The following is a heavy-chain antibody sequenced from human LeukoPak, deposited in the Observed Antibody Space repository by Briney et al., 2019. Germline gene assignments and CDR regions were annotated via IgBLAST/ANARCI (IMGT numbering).Heavy chain of an antibody. D-gene: IGHD2-2*01. CDR1: VFTVSSNY. Sequence: PGGSLRLSCAASVFTVSSNYMSWIRQPPGKGLEWIGEITHSGSTNYNPSLKSRVTISVDTSKNQFSLKLSSVTAADTAVYYCARRKRSGCSSTSCLLNWFDPWGQGTLVTVSS. CDR3: ARRKRSGCSSTSCLLNWFDP. V-gene: IGHV4-34*01. CDR2: ITHSGST. J-gene: IGHJ5*02.